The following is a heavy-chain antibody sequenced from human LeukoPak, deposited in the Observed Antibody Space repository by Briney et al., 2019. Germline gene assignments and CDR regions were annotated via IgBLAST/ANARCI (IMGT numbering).Heavy chain of an antibody. CDR2: IKQDGSEK. Sequence: PGGSLRLSCAASGFTFSSYWMSWVRQAPGKGLEWVANIKQDGSEKYYVDSVKGRFTISRDNAKNSLYLQMNSLRAEDTAVYYCARDFKALGYCSGGSCLGALNPDAFDIWGQGTMVTVSS. CDR3: ARDFKALGYCSGGSCLGALNPDAFDI. J-gene: IGHJ3*02. V-gene: IGHV3-7*01. D-gene: IGHD2-15*01. CDR1: GFTFSSYW.